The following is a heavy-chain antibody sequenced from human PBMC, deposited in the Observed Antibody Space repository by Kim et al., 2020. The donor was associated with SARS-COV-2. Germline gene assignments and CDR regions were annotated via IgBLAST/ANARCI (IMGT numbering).Heavy chain of an antibody. Sequence: ASVKVSCKTSGYTFTSYGFSWVRQAPGQGLEWMGWISASSGNTNFAQKLQGRVTLTTDTSTSTGYMEVRSLTSDDTAVYYCARDLNWNSDYWGQGTRVTV. V-gene: IGHV1-18*04. CDR3: ARDLNWNSDY. D-gene: IGHD1-1*01. CDR2: ISASSGNT. CDR1: GYTFTSYG. J-gene: IGHJ4*02.